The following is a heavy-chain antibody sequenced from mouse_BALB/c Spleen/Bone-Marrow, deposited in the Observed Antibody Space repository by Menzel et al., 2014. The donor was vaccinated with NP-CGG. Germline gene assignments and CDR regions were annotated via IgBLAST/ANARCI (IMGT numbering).Heavy chain of an antibody. Sequence: EVKLVESGGGLVKSGGSLKLSCAASGFTFSNYGMSWVRQTPEKRLGWVATISGGGSYTFYSDSVKGRFTISRDNAKNNLYLELSSLRSEDTALYYCARHAYYDQTEVSFVYWGQGTLVTVSA. D-gene: IGHD2-4*01. J-gene: IGHJ3*01. CDR3: ARHAYYDQTEVSFVY. CDR2: ISGGGSYT. CDR1: GFTFSNYG. V-gene: IGHV5-9-2*01.